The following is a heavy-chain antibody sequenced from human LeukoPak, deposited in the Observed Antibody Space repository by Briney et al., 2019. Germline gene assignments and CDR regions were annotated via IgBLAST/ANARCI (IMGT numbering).Heavy chain of an antibody. Sequence: SETLSLTCAVYGGSFSGYYWSWIRQPPGKGLEWIGEINHSGSTNYNPPLKSRVTISVDTSKNQFSLKLSSVTAADTAVYYCARRGYSYGYAWDYWGQGTLVTVSS. V-gene: IGHV4-34*01. CDR2: INHSGST. J-gene: IGHJ4*02. CDR1: GGSFSGYY. CDR3: ARRGYSYGYAWDY. D-gene: IGHD5-18*01.